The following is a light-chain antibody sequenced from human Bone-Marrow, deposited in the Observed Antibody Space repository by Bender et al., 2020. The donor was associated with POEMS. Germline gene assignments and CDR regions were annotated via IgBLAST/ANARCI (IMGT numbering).Light chain of an antibody. Sequence: QSMMTQPPSTSGTPGQRVTISCSGRSSNIGSNYVYWYQQLPGAAPKPLIYRNDQRASGVPDRFSGSKSDTSASLAISGLRSEDEADYYCATWDDSLRGPVFGGGTKLTVL. J-gene: IGLJ3*02. CDR2: RND. V-gene: IGLV1-47*01. CDR3: ATWDDSLRGPV. CDR1: SSNIGSNY.